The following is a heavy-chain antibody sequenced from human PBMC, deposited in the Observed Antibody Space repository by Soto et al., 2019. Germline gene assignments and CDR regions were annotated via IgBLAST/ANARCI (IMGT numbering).Heavy chain of an antibody. D-gene: IGHD2-21*02. J-gene: IGHJ4*02. CDR2: VSGSGGGT. CDR1: GFTFNTYG. CDR3: ARIGPYCGGDCYPDFDF. V-gene: IGHV3-23*01. Sequence: EVQLLESGGGLVQPGGSLTLSCAASGFTFNTYGMTWVRQAPGKGLEWVSTVSGSGGGTYYAHSVKGRFTISRVKSKNTMYLQMSNLRAEDTAVYFCARIGPYCGGDCYPDFDFWGLGTPVTVSS.